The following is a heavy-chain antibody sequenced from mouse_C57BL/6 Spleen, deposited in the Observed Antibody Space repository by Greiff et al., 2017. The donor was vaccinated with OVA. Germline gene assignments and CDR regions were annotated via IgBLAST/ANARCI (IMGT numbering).Heavy chain of an antibody. J-gene: IGHJ2*01. D-gene: IGHD2-2*01. CDR3: ARLGVTSYFDY. CDR2: ISSGGSYT. V-gene: IGHV5-6*01. CDR1: GFTFSSYG. Sequence: VQLKESGGDLVKPGGSLKLSCAASGFTFSSYGMSWVRQTPDKRLEWVATISSGGSYTYYPDSVKGRFTISRDNAKNTLYLQMSSLKSEDTAMYYCARLGVTSYFDYWGQGTTLTVSS.